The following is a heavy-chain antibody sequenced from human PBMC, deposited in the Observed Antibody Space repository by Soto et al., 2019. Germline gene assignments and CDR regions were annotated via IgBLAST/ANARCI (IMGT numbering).Heavy chain of an antibody. V-gene: IGHV3-15*07. CDR2: IKSKNDGVTT. J-gene: IGHJ4*02. CDR1: GFTFSNAW. CDR3: SADVPSQGRGEFDY. Sequence: ESGGGLVEPGGSLRLSCAASGFTFSNAWMTWVRQAPGKGLEWVGRIKSKNDGVTTDYAAPVKGRFTISRDDSKNILFLQMNSLKSEDTAVYYCSADVPSQGRGEFDYWGQGTLVTVAS.